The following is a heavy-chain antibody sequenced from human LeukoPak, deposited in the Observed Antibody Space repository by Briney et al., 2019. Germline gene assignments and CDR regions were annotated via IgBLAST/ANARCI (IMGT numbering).Heavy chain of an antibody. D-gene: IGHD3-10*01. V-gene: IGHV1-8*01. CDR1: GYTFTSYD. CDR2: MNPNSGNT. J-gene: IGHJ6*02. CDR3: AVPYGSGSYYYYYYGMDV. Sequence: ASVKVSCKASGYTFTSYDINWVRQATGQGLEWMGWMNPNSGNTGYAQKFQGRVTMTRNTSISTAYMELSSLRSEDTAVYYCAVPYGSGSYYYYYYGMDVWGQGTTVTVSS.